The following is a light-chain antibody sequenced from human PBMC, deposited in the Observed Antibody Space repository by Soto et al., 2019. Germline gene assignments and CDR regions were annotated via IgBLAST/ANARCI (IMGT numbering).Light chain of an antibody. CDR1: QSVTSNY. Sequence: EIVFTQSPGTLSLSPGERATLSCRASQSVTSNYLAWYQQKPGQAPRLLIYGASSRPTGIPDRFSGSGSGTDFTLTISRLEPEDFAVYYCQQYGGSPRVTFGGGTKVEIK. CDR3: QQYGGSPRVT. V-gene: IGKV3-20*01. CDR2: GAS. J-gene: IGKJ4*01.